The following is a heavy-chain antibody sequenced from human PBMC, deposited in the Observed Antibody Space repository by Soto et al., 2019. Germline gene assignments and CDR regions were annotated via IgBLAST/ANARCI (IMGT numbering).Heavy chain of an antibody. CDR1: GGSISSYY. J-gene: IGHJ4*02. D-gene: IGHD2-2*01. V-gene: IGHV4-59*08. CDR3: ARRYVSCFHY. CDR2: IYYSGST. Sequence: QVQLQESGPGLVKPSETLSLTCTVSGGSISSYYWSWIRQPPRKGLDGIGYIYYSGSTNYNPSLMSRGAISVDTSKNLFPLKLSYVTAAATAVCYCARRYVSCFHYWGQGTLVTVSS.